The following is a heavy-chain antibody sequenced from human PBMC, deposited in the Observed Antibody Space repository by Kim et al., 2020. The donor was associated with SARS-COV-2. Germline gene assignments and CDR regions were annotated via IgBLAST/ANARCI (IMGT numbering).Heavy chain of an antibody. CDR3: ARSRGGTAMVTRGDYYSYGMDV. CDR1: GGTFSSYA. V-gene: IGHV1-69*13. J-gene: IGHJ6*02. D-gene: IGHD5-18*01. Sequence: SVKVSCKASGGTFSSYAISWVRQAPGQGLEWMGGIIPIFGTANYAQKFQGRVTITADESTSTAYMELSSLRSEDTAVYYCARSRGGTAMVTRGDYYSYGMDVWGQGTTVTVSS. CDR2: IIPIFGTA.